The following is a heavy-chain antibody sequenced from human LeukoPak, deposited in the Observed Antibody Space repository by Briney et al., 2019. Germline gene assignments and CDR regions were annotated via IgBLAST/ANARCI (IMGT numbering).Heavy chain of an antibody. CDR2: IWYDGSNK. CDR3: ASLFHDSSGYYPLYY. Sequence: PGGSLRLSCAASGFTFSSYGMHWVRQAPGKRLEWVAVIWYDGSNKYYADSVKGRFTISRDNSKNTLYLQMNSLRAEDTAVYYCASLFHDSSGYYPLYYWGQGTLVTVSS. CDR1: GFTFSSYG. J-gene: IGHJ4*02. V-gene: IGHV3-33*01. D-gene: IGHD3-22*01.